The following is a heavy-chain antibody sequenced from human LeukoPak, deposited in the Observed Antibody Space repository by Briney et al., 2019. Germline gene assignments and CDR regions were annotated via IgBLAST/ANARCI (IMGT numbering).Heavy chain of an antibody. CDR3: ARETSQKGAHYMDV. J-gene: IGHJ6*03. V-gene: IGHV4-59*01. D-gene: IGHD3-16*01. CDR2: IYYSGST. Sequence: SETLSLTCTVSGGSISTYFWSWIRQPPGKGLEWIGYIYYSGSTNYNPSLKSRLTISVDTSKNQFSLKLSSVTAADTAVYYCARETSQKGAHYMDVWGKGTTVTISS. CDR1: GGSISTYF.